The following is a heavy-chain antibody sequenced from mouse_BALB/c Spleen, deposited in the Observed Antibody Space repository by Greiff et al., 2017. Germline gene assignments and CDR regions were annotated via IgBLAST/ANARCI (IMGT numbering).Heavy chain of an antibody. D-gene: IGHD1-1*01. CDR2: ISTYYGDA. V-gene: IGHV1S137*01. CDR3: ARDYYGSSYFAY. CDR1: GYTFTDYA. J-gene: IGHJ2*01. Sequence: QVHVKQSGAELVRPGVSVKISCKGSGYTFTDYAMHWVKQSHAKSLEWIGVISTYYGDASYNQKFKGKATMTVDKSSSTAYMELARLTSEDSAIYYCARDYYGSSYFAYWGQGTTLTVSS.